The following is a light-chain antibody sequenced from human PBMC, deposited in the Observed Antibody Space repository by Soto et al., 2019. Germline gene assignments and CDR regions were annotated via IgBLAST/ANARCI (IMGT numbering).Light chain of an antibody. CDR3: NSFTTSITYV. J-gene: IGLJ1*01. Sequence: QSALTQPASVSGSPGQSITISCTGTSSDIGNYNRVSWYQQPPGTAPKLIIYEVNNRPSGVPHRFSGSKSGNTASLTISGLQAEDEADYYCNSFTTSITYVFGTGTKLTVL. V-gene: IGLV2-18*02. CDR1: SSDIGNYNR. CDR2: EVN.